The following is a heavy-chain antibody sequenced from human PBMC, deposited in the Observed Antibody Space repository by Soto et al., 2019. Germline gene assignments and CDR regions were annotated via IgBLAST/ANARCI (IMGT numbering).Heavy chain of an antibody. D-gene: IGHD3-9*01. J-gene: IGHJ4*02. Sequence: QVQLVESGGDLVKPGGSLRLSCAASGFPFSDYYMSWIRQAPGKGLEWVSSIGSSSSYTNYAVSVKGRFTISRDNAKNSLYLQMNSLRAADTAVYYCARRRPTGYYNYWGQGTLVTVSA. CDR1: GFPFSDYY. V-gene: IGHV3-11*05. CDR2: IGSSSSYT. CDR3: ARRRPTGYYNY.